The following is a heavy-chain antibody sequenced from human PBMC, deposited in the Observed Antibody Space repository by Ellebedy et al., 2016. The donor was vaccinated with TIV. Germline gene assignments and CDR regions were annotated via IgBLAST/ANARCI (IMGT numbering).Heavy chain of an antibody. Sequence: SVKVSXXASGYTFTNYAISWVRQAPGQGLEWMGGIIPIFGTANYAQKFQGRVTITADESTSTAYMELSSLRSEDTAVYYCASNDAVAGASYYYYGMDVWGQGTTVTVSS. D-gene: IGHD6-19*01. J-gene: IGHJ6*02. CDR2: IIPIFGTA. CDR3: ASNDAVAGASYYYYGMDV. V-gene: IGHV1-69*13. CDR1: GYTFTNYA.